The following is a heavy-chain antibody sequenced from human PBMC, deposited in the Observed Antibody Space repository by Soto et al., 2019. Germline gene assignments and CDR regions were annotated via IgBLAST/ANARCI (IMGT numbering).Heavy chain of an antibody. CDR1: GFTFSSYS. Sequence: PGGSLRLSCAASGFTFSSYSMNWVRQAPGEGLEWVSYISDSGRSTSYADSVKGRFTISRDNAMNSLFLQMNSLGDEDTAVYYCALVGGVGARSLDFRGKGTLVTVS. V-gene: IGHV3-48*02. J-gene: IGHJ4*02. D-gene: IGHD1-26*01. CDR2: ISDSGRST. CDR3: ALVGGVGARSLDF.